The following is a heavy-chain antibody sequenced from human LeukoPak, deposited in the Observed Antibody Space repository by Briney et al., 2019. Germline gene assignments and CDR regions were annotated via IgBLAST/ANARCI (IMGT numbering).Heavy chain of an antibody. CDR1: GGSIGSYY. D-gene: IGHD5-24*01. Sequence: SETLSLTCTVSGGSIGSYYWGWIRQPPGKGLEWIGYIYDSGRTNYNPSLKNRVTISVDTSKNQFSLKLSSVTAADTAVYYCARPSRDGYRYTFDYWGQGTLVTVSS. V-gene: IGHV4-59*01. CDR2: IYDSGRT. J-gene: IGHJ4*02. CDR3: ARPSRDGYRYTFDY.